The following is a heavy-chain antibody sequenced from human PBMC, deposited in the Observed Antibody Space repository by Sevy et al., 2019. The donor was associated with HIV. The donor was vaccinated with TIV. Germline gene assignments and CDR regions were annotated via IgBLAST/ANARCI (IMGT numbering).Heavy chain of an antibody. Sequence: GGSLRLSCAASGFTFSSYWMSWVRQAPGKGLEWVANIKQDGSEKYYVDSVKGRFTISRDNAKNSLYLQMNSLRAEDTAVYYCARDSPLHPLGPLHGDAFDIWGQGTMVTVSS. V-gene: IGHV3-7*01. D-gene: IGHD1-26*01. CDR2: IKQDGSEK. CDR1: GFTFSSYW. J-gene: IGHJ3*02. CDR3: ARDSPLHPLGPLHGDAFDI.